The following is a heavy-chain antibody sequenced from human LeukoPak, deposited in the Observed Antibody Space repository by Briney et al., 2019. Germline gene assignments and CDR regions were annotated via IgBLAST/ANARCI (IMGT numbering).Heavy chain of an antibody. V-gene: IGHV4-39*01. CDR1: GGSISSSSYF. J-gene: IGHJ3*02. Sequence: SETLSLTCTVSGGSISSSSYFWGWIRQPPGEGLEWIGSIYYSGSTYYNPSLKSRVTISVDTSKSQFSLKLSSVTAADTAVYYCARRTGWLGPFDIWGQGTMVTISS. CDR2: IYYSGST. D-gene: IGHD6-19*01. CDR3: ARRTGWLGPFDI.